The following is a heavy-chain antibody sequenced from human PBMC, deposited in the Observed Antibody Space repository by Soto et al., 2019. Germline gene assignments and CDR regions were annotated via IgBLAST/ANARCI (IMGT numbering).Heavy chain of an antibody. V-gene: IGHV3-23*01. CDR2: ISGSGGST. D-gene: IGHD3-16*02. J-gene: IGHJ4*02. CDR1: GFTFSSYA. CDR3: AKDHKKGMITFGGVIDY. Sequence: GGSLRLSCAASGFTFSSYAMSWVRQAPGKGLEWVSAISGSGGSTYYADSVKGRFTISRDNSKNTLYLQMNSLRAEDTAVYYCAKDHKKGMITFGGVIDYWGQGTLVTVSS.